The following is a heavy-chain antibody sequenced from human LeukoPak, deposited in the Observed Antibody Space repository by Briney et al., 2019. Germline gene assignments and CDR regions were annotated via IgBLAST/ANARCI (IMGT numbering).Heavy chain of an antibody. V-gene: IGHV3-30*04. D-gene: IGHD3-10*01. J-gene: IGHJ4*02. CDR3: ARSYYYGSGSYYSHFDY. CDR2: MSYDGTKE. CDR1: GFSFRSYA. Sequence: SGGSLRLSCAAPGFSFRSYAMHWVRQAPAKGLEWVAFMSYDGTKEYYADSVKGRFTISRDNSQSTLYLQMNTLSADDAAVYYCARSYYYGSGSYYSHFDYWGQGTLVTVSS.